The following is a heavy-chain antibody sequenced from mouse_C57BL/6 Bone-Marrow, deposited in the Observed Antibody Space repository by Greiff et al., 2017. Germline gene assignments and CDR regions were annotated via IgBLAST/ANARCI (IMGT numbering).Heavy chain of an antibody. Sequence: EVMLVESGEGLVKPGGSLKLSCAASGFTFSSYAMSWVRQTPEKRLEWVAYISSGGDYIYYADTVKGRFTISRDNARNTLYLQMSSLKSEDTAMYYCTRSPNYYGSSSFAYWGQGTLVTVAA. CDR2: ISSGGDYI. J-gene: IGHJ3*01. V-gene: IGHV5-9-1*02. CDR1: GFTFSSYA. CDR3: TRSPNYYGSSSFAY. D-gene: IGHD1-1*01.